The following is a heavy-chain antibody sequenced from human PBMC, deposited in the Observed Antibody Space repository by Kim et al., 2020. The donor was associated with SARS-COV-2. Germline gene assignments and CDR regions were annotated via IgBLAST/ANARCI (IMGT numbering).Heavy chain of an antibody. CDR1: GFSFATSW. V-gene: IGHV3-7*05. Sequence: LSLTCAASGFSFATSWMTWVRQAPGKGLEWVARIRKEGRDKYYVDSVKGRFIISRDNARNSVFLQMNSLRAEDTAIYYCASIDYGDSYWGQGTLVTVSS. CDR2: IRKEGRDK. CDR3: ASIDYGDSY. J-gene: IGHJ4*02. D-gene: IGHD4-17*01.